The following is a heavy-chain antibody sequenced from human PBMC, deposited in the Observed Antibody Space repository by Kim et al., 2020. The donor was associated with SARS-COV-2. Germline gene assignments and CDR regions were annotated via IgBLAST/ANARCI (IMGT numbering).Heavy chain of an antibody. CDR1: GGSISSYY. V-gene: IGHV4-59*08. CDR2: IYYSGST. J-gene: IGHJ6*02. D-gene: IGHD3-3*01. CDR3: ARRRDDFWSGYPSYGMDV. Sequence: SETLSLTCTVSGGSISSYYWSWIRQPPGKGLEWIGYIYYSGSTNYNPSLKSRVTISVDTSKNQFSLKLSSVTAADTAVYYCARRRDDFWSGYPSYGMDVWGQGTTVTVSS.